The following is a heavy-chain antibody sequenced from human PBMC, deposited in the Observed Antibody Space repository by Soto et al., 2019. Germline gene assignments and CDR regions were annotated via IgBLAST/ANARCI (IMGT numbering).Heavy chain of an antibody. D-gene: IGHD2-2*01. CDR3: FTQLTFTSQVDY. J-gene: IGHJ4*02. CDR1: GFIFSDSD. CDR2: IKRKSGAYAT. V-gene: IGHV3-73*02. Sequence: EVQLVESGGGLVQPGGSLKLSCAASGFIFSDSDIYWVRQASGKGLEWVGRIKRKSGAYATEYGVSVRGRFTVSRDDGKNTAYLQMDSLKSEDTAVYYCFTQLTFTSQVDYWGQGILVTVSS.